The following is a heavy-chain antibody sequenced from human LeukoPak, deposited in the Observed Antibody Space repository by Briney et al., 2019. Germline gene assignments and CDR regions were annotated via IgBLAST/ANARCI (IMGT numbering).Heavy chain of an antibody. V-gene: IGHV1-69*13. D-gene: IGHD2-2*01. Sequence: ASVKVSCKASGGTFSSYAISWVRQAPGQGLEWMGGIIPIFGTANYAQKFQGRVTITADESTSTAYMELSSLRSEDTAVYYCARNPPSYCSSTSCPPDYYMDVWGKGTTVTVSS. CDR1: GGTFSSYA. J-gene: IGHJ6*03. CDR2: IIPIFGTA. CDR3: ARNPPSYCSSTSCPPDYYMDV.